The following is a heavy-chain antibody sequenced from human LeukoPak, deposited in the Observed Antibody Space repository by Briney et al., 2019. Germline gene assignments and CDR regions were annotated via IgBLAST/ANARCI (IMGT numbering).Heavy chain of an antibody. J-gene: IGHJ4*02. CDR2: IKEDGSGK. D-gene: IGHD2-21*01. Sequence: GGSLRLSCEASGFSFSTCWMSWVRQAPGKGLEWVANIKEDGSGKYYVDPVKGRFTISRDNAKNSLYLQMNSLRAEDTAVYFCAREDTVAILSHWGQGTLVTVSA. V-gene: IGHV3-7*01. CDR3: AREDTVAILSH. CDR1: GFSFSTCW.